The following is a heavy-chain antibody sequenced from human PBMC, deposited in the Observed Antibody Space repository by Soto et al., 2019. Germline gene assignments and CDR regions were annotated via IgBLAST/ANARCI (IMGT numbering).Heavy chain of an antibody. CDR3: ARKLRFLEWLPTTNYYYYMDV. CDR1: GFTFSSYG. D-gene: IGHD3-3*01. V-gene: IGHV3-33*01. CDR2: IWYDGSNK. Sequence: GESLKISCAASGFTFSSYGMHWVRQAPGKGLEWVAVIWYDGSNKYYADSVKGRFTISRDNSKNTLYLQMNSLRAEDTAVYYCARKLRFLEWLPTTNYYYYMDVWGKGTTVTVSS. J-gene: IGHJ6*03.